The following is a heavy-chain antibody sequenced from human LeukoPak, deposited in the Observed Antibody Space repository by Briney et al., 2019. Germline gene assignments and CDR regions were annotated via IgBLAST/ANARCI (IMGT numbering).Heavy chain of an antibody. CDR1: GFTFSSYG. Sequence: GRSLRLSCVASGFTFSSYGMHWVRQAPGKGLEWVTVISYDGTNKSYADSVKGRFTISRDNSKNTLFLQMDSLRAEDTAVYYCAKDRLGITVAGIDYWGQGTLVTVST. D-gene: IGHD6-19*01. CDR2: ISYDGTNK. CDR3: AKDRLGITVAGIDY. V-gene: IGHV3-30*18. J-gene: IGHJ4*02.